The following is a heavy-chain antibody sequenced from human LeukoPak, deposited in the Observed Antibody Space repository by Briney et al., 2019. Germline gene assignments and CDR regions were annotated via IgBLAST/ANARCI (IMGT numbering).Heavy chain of an antibody. J-gene: IGHJ3*02. CDR2: IYTSGST. Sequence: SSETLSLTCTVSGGSISSYYWSWIRQPAGKGLEWIGRIYTSGSTNYNPSLKSRVTMSVDTSKNQFSLKLSSVTAADTAVYYCARGRRPTTHRDTDAFDIWGQGTMVTVSS. D-gene: IGHD1-26*01. V-gene: IGHV4-4*07. CDR1: GGSISSYY. CDR3: ARGRRPTTHRDTDAFDI.